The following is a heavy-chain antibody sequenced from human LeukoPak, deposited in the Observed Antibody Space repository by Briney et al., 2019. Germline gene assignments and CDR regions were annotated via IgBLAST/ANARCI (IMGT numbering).Heavy chain of an antibody. CDR3: ATCIAAAGTRWCEP. D-gene: IGHD6-13*01. Sequence: SVKVSCTASAGTFSSYAISRVRQAPGQGLEWMWGIIPIFGIANYTHKFHGRVTITADKATTTAYMELSSRRSEDTAVYCCATCIAAAGTRWCEPWGQGTLVTVSS. V-gene: IGHV1-69*17. J-gene: IGHJ5*02. CDR1: AGTFSSYA. CDR2: IIPIFGIA.